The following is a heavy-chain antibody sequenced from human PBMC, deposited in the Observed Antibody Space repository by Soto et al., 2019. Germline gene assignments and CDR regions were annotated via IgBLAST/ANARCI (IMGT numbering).Heavy chain of an antibody. CDR1: GYTFTSYD. J-gene: IGHJ6*02. CDR3: ARGSRYDFWSGYPGPYYYYGIDV. Sequence: ASVKVSCKASGYTFTSYDINWVRQATGQGLEWMGWMNPNSGNTGYAQKFQGRVTMTRNTSISTAYMELSSLRSEDTAVYYCARGSRYDFWSGYPGPYYYYGIDVWGQGTTVTVSS. D-gene: IGHD3-3*01. V-gene: IGHV1-8*01. CDR2: MNPNSGNT.